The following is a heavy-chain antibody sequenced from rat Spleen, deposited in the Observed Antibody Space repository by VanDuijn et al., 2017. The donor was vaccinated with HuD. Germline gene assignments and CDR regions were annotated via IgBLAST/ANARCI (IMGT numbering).Heavy chain of an antibody. Sequence: QVQLKESGPGLVQPSQTLSLTCTVSGFSLTDNSVHWLRQPPGKGLEWMGGIWGDGSTSYNSALKSRLSISRDTSKSQVLLKMNSLQTEDTAMYFCARPPNYGGSPFDYWGQGVMVTVSS. D-gene: IGHD1-11*01. CDR3: ARPPNYGGSPFDY. V-gene: IGHV2-1*01. CDR2: IWGDGST. J-gene: IGHJ2*01. CDR1: GFSLTDNS.